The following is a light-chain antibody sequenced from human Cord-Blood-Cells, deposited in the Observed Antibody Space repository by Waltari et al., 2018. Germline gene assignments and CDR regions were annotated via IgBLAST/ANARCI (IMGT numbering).Light chain of an antibody. CDR1: SSDVGGYNY. CDR3: SSYAGSNNVV. J-gene: IGLJ2*01. CDR2: EVS. Sequence: QSALTQPPSASGSPGQSVTISCTGTSSDVGGYNYVPWYQQHPGKAPKLMIYEVSKRPSGVPGRFSGSKSGNTASLTVSGLQAEDEADYYCSSYAGSNNVVFGGGTKLTVL. V-gene: IGLV2-8*01.